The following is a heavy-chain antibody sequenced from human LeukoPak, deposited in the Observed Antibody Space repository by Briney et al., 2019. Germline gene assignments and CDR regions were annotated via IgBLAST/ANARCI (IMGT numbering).Heavy chain of an antibody. CDR3: ARDLDDFWSGYRLPMDV. CDR2: ISGSGGAP. Sequence: GGSLRLSCAASGFTFNSYAMSWVRQAPGKGLEWVSLISGSGGAPYYADSVKGRFTISRDNSKKTLYLQMNSLRAEDTALYYCARDLDDFWSGYRLPMDVWGKGTTVTVSS. D-gene: IGHD3-3*01. CDR1: GFTFNSYA. V-gene: IGHV3-23*01. J-gene: IGHJ6*04.